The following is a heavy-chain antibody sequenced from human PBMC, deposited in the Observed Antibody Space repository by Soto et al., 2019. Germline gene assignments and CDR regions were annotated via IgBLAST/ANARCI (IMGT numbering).Heavy chain of an antibody. D-gene: IGHD3-16*01. Sequence: GGSLRLSCAASGFTFSSYSMNWVRQAPGKGLEWVSSISSSSSYIYYADSVKGRFTISRDNAKNSLYLQMNSLRAEDTAVYYCARTAGGGMAPLHYWRQGTLVTVSS. CDR3: ARTAGGGMAPLHY. J-gene: IGHJ4*02. V-gene: IGHV3-21*01. CDR2: ISSSSSYI. CDR1: GFTFSSYS.